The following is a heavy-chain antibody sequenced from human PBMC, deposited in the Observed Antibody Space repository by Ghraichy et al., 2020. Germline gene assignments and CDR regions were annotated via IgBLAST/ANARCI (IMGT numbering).Heavy chain of an antibody. V-gene: IGHV1-69*13. J-gene: IGHJ4*02. CDR1: GGTFSSYA. CDR3: ARRGSDSSGYYYGGGFDY. D-gene: IGHD3-22*01. CDR2: NIPIFGTA. Sequence: SVKVSCKASGGTFSSYAISWVRQAPGQGLEWMGGNIPIFGTANYAQKFQGRVTITADESTSTAYMELSSLRSEDTAVYYCARRGSDSSGYYYGGGFDYWGQGTLVTVSS.